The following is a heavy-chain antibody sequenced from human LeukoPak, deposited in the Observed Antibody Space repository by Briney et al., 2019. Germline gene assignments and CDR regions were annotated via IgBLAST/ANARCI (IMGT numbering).Heavy chain of an antibody. CDR1: GGTFSSYA. D-gene: IGHD2-2*01. V-gene: IGHV1-2*02. CDR2: INPNSGGT. CDR3: ARGAIVVVPAAGGRVWFDP. J-gene: IGHJ5*02. Sequence: ASMKVSCKASGGTFSSYAISWVRQAPGQGLEWMGWINPNSGGTNYAQKFQGRVTMTRNTSISTAYMELSRLRSDDTAVYYCARGAIVVVPAAGGRVWFDPWGQGTLVTVSS.